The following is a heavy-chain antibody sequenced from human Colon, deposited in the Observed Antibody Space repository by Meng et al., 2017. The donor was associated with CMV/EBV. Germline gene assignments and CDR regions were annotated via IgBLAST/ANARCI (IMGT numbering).Heavy chain of an antibody. CDR3: ARAQGSEGNYYYFGMDV. Sequence: SVKVSCKASGGTISSYAISWVRQAPGQGLEWMGGIIPIFGTANYAQKFQGRVTITTDESTSTVYMELSSLRSEDTAVYCCARAQGSEGNYYYFGMDVWGQGTTVTVSS. CDR2: IIPIFGTA. V-gene: IGHV1-69*05. J-gene: IGHJ6*02. D-gene: IGHD2-15*01. CDR1: GGTISSYA.